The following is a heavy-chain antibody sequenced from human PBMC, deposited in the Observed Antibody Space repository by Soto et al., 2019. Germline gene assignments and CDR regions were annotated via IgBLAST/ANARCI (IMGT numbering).Heavy chain of an antibody. V-gene: IGHV1-46*03. CDR2: INPSGGST. J-gene: IGHJ4*02. D-gene: IGHD4-17*01. CDR1: GYTFTSYY. Sequence: ASVKVSCKASGYTFTSYYMHWVRQAPGQGLEWMGIINPSGGSTSYAQKFQGRVTMTRDTSTSTVYMELSSLRSEDTAVYYCARVKYETDYVTTDLDYWGQGTLVTVSS. CDR3: ARVKYETDYVTTDLDY.